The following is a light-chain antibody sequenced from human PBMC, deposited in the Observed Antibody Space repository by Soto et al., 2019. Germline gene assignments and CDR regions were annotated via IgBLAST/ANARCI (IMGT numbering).Light chain of an antibody. J-gene: IGKJ1*01. CDR2: QTS. Sequence: EIVLTQSPATLSSFPGDRVTLSCRASQYINTRLAWYQHRPGQAPRLLIYQTSIRAAGIPARFSGSGSGTDFTLTISRLESEDFAVYYCQVYGRSPLNLTFGPGTKVDIK. CDR1: QYINTR. CDR3: QVYGRSPLNLT. V-gene: IGKV3-20*01.